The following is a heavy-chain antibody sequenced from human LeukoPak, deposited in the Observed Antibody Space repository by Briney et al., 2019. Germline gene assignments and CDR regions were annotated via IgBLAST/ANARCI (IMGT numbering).Heavy chain of an antibody. CDR3: ARIPVNYDFWSGSHYYYYGMDV. J-gene: IGHJ6*02. V-gene: IGHV4-4*07. CDR1: GGSISSYY. CDR2: IYTSGST. D-gene: IGHD3-3*01. Sequence: SETLSLTCTVSGGSISSYYWSWIRQPAGKGLEWIGRIYTSGSTNYNPSLKSRVTISVDTSKNQFSLKLSSVTAADTAVYYCARIPVNYDFWSGSHYYYYGMDVWGQGTTVTVSS.